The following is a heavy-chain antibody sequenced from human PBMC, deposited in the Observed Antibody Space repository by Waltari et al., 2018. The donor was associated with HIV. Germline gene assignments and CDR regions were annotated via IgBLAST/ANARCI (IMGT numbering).Heavy chain of an antibody. CDR3: ARQDSSGGNYYYGMDV. Sequence: EVQLVESGGGLVKPGGSLRLSCAASGFTFSSYSMNWVRQAPGKGLEWVSSISSSSIYISYADSVKGRFTISRDNAKNSLYLQMNTPRAEDTAVYYCARQDSSGGNYYYGMDVWGQGTSVTVSS. J-gene: IGHJ6*02. D-gene: IGHD3-22*01. V-gene: IGHV3-21*01. CDR2: ISSSSIYI. CDR1: GFTFSSYS.